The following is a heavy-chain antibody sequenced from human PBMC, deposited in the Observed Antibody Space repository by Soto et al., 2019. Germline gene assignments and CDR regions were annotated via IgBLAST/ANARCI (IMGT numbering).Heavy chain of an antibody. Sequence: QLQLQESGSGLVKPSQTLSLTCAVSGGSISSGGYSWSWIRQPPGKGLEWIGYIYHSGSTYYNPSRKSRVTISVDRPQNQFSLKLSSVTAADTAVYYCAAGGGLPRYYWGQGTLVTVSS. V-gene: IGHV4-30-2*01. D-gene: IGHD5-12*01. CDR2: IYHSGST. CDR1: GGSISSGGYS. CDR3: AAGGGLPRYY. J-gene: IGHJ4*02.